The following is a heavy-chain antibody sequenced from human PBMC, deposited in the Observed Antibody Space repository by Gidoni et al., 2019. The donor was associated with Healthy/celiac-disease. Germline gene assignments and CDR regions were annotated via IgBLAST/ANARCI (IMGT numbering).Heavy chain of an antibody. CDR2: ISAYNGNT. V-gene: IGHV1-18*01. D-gene: IGHD3-3*01. J-gene: IGHJ4*02. CDR3: ARDQPIWSGYSRPPGVY. CDR1: GYTFTSSG. Sequence: QVQLVQSGAEVKKPGASVKVSCNASGYTFTSSGISWVRQAPGQGLEWMGWISAYNGNTNYAQKLQGRVTMTTDTYTSTAYMELRSLRSDDTAVYYCARDQPIWSGYSRPPGVYWGQGTLVTVSS.